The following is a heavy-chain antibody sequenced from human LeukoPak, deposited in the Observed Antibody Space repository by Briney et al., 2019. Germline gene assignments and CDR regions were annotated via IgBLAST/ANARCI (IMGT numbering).Heavy chain of an antibody. Sequence: GGSLRLSCAASGFTFSTYAMSWVRQVPGKGLVWVSRINADGSTTQYADSVKGRFTISRDNAENTLYLQMNSLRAEDTSVYYCARGSLADYWGQGTLVTVSS. J-gene: IGHJ4*02. V-gene: IGHV3-74*03. CDR1: GFTFSTYA. CDR3: ARGSLADY. CDR2: INADGSTT. D-gene: IGHD1-1*01.